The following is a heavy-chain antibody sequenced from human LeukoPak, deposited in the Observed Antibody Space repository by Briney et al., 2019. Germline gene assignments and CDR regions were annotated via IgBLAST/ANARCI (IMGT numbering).Heavy chain of an antibody. CDR1: GFTFSDYW. D-gene: IGHD3-10*01. CDR2: INTDGSIT. CDR3: ARDRGPRTGFMVREAYDY. J-gene: IGHJ4*02. Sequence: GGSLRLSCAASGFTFSDYWIHWVRQAPGKGLVWVSRINTDGSITNYADSVKGRFSISRDNAKNTLYLQMSSLRDEDTAVYYCARDRGPRTGFMVREAYDYWGQGTLVTVSS. V-gene: IGHV3-74*01.